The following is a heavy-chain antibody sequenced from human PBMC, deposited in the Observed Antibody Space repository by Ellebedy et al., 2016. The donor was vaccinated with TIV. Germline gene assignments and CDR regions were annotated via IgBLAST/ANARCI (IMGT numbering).Heavy chain of an antibody. CDR2: IRTQAKNYAT. D-gene: IGHD2-8*02. CDR3: SPTSYTGGWYYGMDV. V-gene: IGHV3-73*01. CDR1: GLTFRGSA. Sequence: PGGSLRLSCAASGLTFRGSAMHWVRQASGKGLEWVGRIRTQAKNYATAYAASVKGRFTISRDDSENTAYLQMNNLKTEDTAVYYCSPTSYTGGWYYGMDVWGQGTTVTVSS. J-gene: IGHJ6*02.